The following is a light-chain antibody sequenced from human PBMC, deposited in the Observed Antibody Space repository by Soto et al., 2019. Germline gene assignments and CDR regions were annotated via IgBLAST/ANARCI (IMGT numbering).Light chain of an antibody. CDR1: QSLLHSNGYNY. V-gene: IGKV2-28*01. CDR3: MQALQNPIT. J-gene: IGKJ5*01. Sequence: DIVMTQSPLSLPVTHGEPASISCRSSQSLLHSNGYNYLDWYLQKPGQSPQLLIYLGSNRASGVSDRFSGSGSGTDFTLKISRVEAEDVGVYYCMQALQNPITFGQGTRLEIK. CDR2: LGS.